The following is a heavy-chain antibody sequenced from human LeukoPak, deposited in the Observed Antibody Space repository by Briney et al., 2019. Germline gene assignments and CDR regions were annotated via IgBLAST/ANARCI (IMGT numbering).Heavy chain of an antibody. CDR2: IKQDGSEK. CDR1: GFTFSSYG. CDR3: TKRPFSGYFDY. Sequence: GGSLRLSCAASGFTFSSYGMGWVRQAPGKGLEWVANIKQDGSEKYYVDSVKGRFTISRDNSKNTLYLQMNSLRAEDTAVYYCTKRPFSGYFDYWGQGTLVTVSS. V-gene: IGHV3-7*03. J-gene: IGHJ4*02. D-gene: IGHD1-1*01.